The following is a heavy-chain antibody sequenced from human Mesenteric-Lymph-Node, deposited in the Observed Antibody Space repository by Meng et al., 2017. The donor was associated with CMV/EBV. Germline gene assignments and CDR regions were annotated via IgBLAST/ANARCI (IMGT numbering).Heavy chain of an antibody. CDR3: ARSLVPAAIPRHYYYYYGMDV. V-gene: IGHV1-8*02. Sequence: ASVKVSCKASGYNFNGYYAHWIRQATGQGLEWMGWMNPNSGNTGYAQKFQGRVTMTRNTSISTAYMELSSLRSEDTAVYYCARSLVPAAIPRHYYYYYGMDVWGQGTTVTVSS. D-gene: IGHD2-2*01. CDR1: GYNFNGYY. J-gene: IGHJ6*02. CDR2: MNPNSGNT.